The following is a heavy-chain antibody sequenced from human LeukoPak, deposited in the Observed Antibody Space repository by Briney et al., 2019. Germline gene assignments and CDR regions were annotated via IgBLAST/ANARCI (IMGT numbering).Heavy chain of an antibody. J-gene: IGHJ4*02. V-gene: IGHV1-69*13. D-gene: IGHD3-3*01. CDR1: GYTFTSYY. CDR2: IIPIFGTA. CDR3: ARSFYDFWSGRFDY. Sequence: SVKVSCKASGYTFTSYYMHWVRQAPGQGLEWMGGIIPIFGTANYAQKFQGRVTITADESTSTAYMELSSLRSEDTAVYYCARSFYDFWSGRFDYWGQGTLVTVSS.